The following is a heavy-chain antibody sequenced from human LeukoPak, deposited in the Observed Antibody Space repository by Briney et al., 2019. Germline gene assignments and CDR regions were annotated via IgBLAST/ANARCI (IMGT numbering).Heavy chain of an antibody. Sequence: GSSVKLSCKASAGTFSSYAISWVRQAPGQGLEWLGGIIPILGIANYAQKFQGRVTITADKSTSTDYMELSRLRSEDTAVHYCARGLWFGESPYYFDYWGQGTRDTVSS. V-gene: IGHV1-69*04. CDR3: ARGLWFGESPYYFDY. CDR2: IIPILGIA. CDR1: AGTFSSYA. D-gene: IGHD3-10*01. J-gene: IGHJ4*02.